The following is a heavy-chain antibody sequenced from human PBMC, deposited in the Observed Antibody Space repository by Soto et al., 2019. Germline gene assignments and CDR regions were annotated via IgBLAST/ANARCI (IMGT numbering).Heavy chain of an antibody. D-gene: IGHD1-26*01. CDR3: ARVRSGSYYEGIDY. CDR2: IYYSGST. CDR1: GGSISSYY. J-gene: IGHJ4*02. V-gene: IGHV4-59*01. Sequence: SETLSLTCTVSGGSISSYYWSWIRQPPGKGLEWIGYIYYSGSTNYNPSLKSRVTISVDTSKNQFSLKLSSVAAADTAVYYCARVRSGSYYEGIDYWGQGTLVTVSS.